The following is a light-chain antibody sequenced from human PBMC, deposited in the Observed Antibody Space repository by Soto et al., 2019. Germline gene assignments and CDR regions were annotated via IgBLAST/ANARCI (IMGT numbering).Light chain of an antibody. Sequence: EIVLTHSPGPLSLSPGERATLSCRASQSVSSSYLAWYQQKPGQAPRLLIYGASSRATGIPDRLSASGSGTAFTFTTSRLEPEDLAVYYCQQYGSSSWTFGHGTKVEIK. CDR1: QSVSSSY. CDR3: QQYGSSSWT. J-gene: IGKJ1*01. CDR2: GAS. V-gene: IGKV3-20*01.